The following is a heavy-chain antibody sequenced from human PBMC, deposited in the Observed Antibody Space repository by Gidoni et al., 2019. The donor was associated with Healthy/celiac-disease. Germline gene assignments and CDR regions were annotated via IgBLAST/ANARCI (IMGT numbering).Heavy chain of an antibody. CDR2: ISYDGSNK. CDR1: GFTFSSYG. CDR3: AKEGITMNYGMDV. D-gene: IGHD3-22*01. J-gene: IGHJ6*02. V-gene: IGHV3-30*18. Sequence: QVQLVESGGGVVQPGRSLRLSCAASGFTFSSYGMHWVRQAPGKGLEWVAVISYDGSNKYYADSVKGRFTISRDNSKNTLYLQMNSLRAEDTAVYYCAKEGITMNYGMDVWGQGTTVTVSS.